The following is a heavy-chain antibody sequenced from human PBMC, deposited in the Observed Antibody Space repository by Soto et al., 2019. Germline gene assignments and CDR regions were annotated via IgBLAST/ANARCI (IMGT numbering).Heavy chain of an antibody. CDR3: ARDDDYEANAFDY. V-gene: IGHV3-33*01. CDR1: GFTFSRYG. Sequence: GGSLRLSCAASGFTFSRYGMHWVRQAPGKGLERVALIWNDGIRKVYVDSVKGRFTISRDNSKNTLDLQMNSLRAEDTAVYYCARDDDYEANAFDYWGPGTLVTVSS. J-gene: IGHJ4*01. CDR2: IWNDGIRK. D-gene: IGHD3-22*01.